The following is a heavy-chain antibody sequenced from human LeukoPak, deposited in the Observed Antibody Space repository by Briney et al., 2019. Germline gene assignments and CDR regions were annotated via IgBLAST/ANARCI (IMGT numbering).Heavy chain of an antibody. J-gene: IGHJ4*02. CDR1: GGTFSSYA. CDR3: ARSRITGTDFDY. CDR2: IIPIFGTA. Sequence: SVKVSCKASGGTFSSYAISWVRQAPGQGLEWMGGIIPIFGTANYAQKFQGRVTITTDESTSKAYMELSSLRSEDTAVYYCARSRITGTDFDYWGQGTLVTVSS. V-gene: IGHV1-69*05. D-gene: IGHD1-20*01.